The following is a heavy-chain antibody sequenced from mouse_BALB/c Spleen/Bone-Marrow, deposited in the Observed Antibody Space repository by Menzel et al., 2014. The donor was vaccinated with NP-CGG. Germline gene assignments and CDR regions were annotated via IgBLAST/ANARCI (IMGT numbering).Heavy chain of an antibody. Sequence: EVQRAESGAELVKPGASVKLSCTASGFNIKDTYMHWVRQRPEQGLEWIGRIDPANGNTKYDPKFQGKATITADTSSNTAYLQLSSLTSEDTAVYYCARGGTTATWYFDVWGAGTTVTVSS. D-gene: IGHD1-2*01. CDR1: GFNIKDTY. CDR3: ARGGTTATWYFDV. V-gene: IGHV14-3*02. CDR2: IDPANGNT. J-gene: IGHJ1*01.